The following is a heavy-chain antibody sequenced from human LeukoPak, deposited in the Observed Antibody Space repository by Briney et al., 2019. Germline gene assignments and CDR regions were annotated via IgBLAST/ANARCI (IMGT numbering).Heavy chain of an antibody. CDR1: GFTFSSFA. D-gene: IGHD3-22*01. Sequence: GSLRLSCAASGFTFSSFAMSWVRQAPGKGLEWVSGIIGSGGSTDYADSAKGRFTISRDNSKSTLYLKMNSLRAEDTAVYYCVKGLRNYHDSSGSGRAFDLWGQGTLVTVSS. CDR2: IIGSGGST. J-gene: IGHJ3*01. V-gene: IGHV3-23*01. CDR3: VKGLRNYHDSSGSGRAFDL.